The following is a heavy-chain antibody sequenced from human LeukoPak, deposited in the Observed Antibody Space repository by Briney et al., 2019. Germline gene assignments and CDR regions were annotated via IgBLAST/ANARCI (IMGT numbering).Heavy chain of an antibody. D-gene: IGHD3-16*01. CDR3: AGGDSGVHYYYYYMDV. J-gene: IGHJ6*03. Sequence: GGSLRLSCAASGFSFSIHGMGWVRRAPGKGLEWVAFIRYDGSNKYYADSVKGRFTISRDNSKNTLYLQMNSLRAEDTAVYYCAGGDSGVHYYYYYMDVWGKGTTVTVSS. CDR1: GFSFSIHG. V-gene: IGHV3-30*02. CDR2: IRYDGSNK.